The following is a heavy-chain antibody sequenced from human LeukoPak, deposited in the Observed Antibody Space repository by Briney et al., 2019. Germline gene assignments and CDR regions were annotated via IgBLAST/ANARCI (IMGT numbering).Heavy chain of an antibody. CDR2: INPNSGDT. CDR3: ARANFLYCSSTTCLFDY. Sequence: ASVKVSCKASGYTFTDYYLHWVRQAPGQRFEWIVWINPNSGDTNYAQKFQGRVTMTRDTSISTAHMEMSRLRSDDTAVYYCARANFLYCSSTTCLFDYWGQGTLVTVSS. D-gene: IGHD2-2*01. V-gene: IGHV1-2*02. CDR1: GYTFTDYY. J-gene: IGHJ4*02.